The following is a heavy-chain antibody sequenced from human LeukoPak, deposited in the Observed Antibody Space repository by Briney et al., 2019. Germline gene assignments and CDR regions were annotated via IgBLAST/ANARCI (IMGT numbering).Heavy chain of an antibody. Sequence: PGESLKISCKGSGYSFTSYWIGWVRQMPGKGLEWMGIIYPGDSDTRYSPSFQGQVTISADKSISTAYLQWSSLKASDTAMYYCAGTSVGATGGWWFDPWGQGTLVTVSS. CDR3: AGTSVGATGGWWFDP. J-gene: IGHJ5*02. V-gene: IGHV5-51*01. CDR2: IYPGDSDT. CDR1: GYSFTSYW. D-gene: IGHD1-26*01.